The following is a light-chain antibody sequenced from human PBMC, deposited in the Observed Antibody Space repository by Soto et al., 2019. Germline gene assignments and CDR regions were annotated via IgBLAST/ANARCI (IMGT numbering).Light chain of an antibody. CDR3: SSYTSSSTLG. J-gene: IGLJ3*02. Sequence: QSALTQPASVSGSPGQSITISCTGTSSDVGAYNYVSWYQQHPGKAPKLMIYDVRNRPSGVSNRFSGSKSGNTASLIISGLQAEDEADYYCSSYTSSSTLGFGGGTKVTVL. V-gene: IGLV2-14*01. CDR1: SSDVGAYNY. CDR2: DVR.